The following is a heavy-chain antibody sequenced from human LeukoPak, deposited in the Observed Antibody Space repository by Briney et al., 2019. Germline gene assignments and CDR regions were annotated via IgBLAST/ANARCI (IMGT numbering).Heavy chain of an antibody. CDR3: ARVVPPTDYGSGSYFWDPYYFDY. CDR2: IIPIFGTV. Sequence: ASVKVSCKASGGMFRNYAITWVRQAPGQGLEWMGGIIPIFGTVNYAQKFQGRVTITADDSTRTAYMELNSLISEDTAVYYCARVVPPTDYGSGSYFWDPYYFDYWGQGTLVTVSS. J-gene: IGHJ4*02. CDR1: GGMFRNYA. D-gene: IGHD3-10*01. V-gene: IGHV1-69*13.